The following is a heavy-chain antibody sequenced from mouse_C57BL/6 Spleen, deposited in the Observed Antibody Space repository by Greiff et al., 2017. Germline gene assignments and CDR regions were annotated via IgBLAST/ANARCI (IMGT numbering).Heavy chain of an antibody. Sequence: VQLQQPGAELVMPGASVKLSCKASGYTFTSYWMHWVKQRPGRGLEWIGEIDPSDSYTNYNQKFKGKSTLTVDKSSSTAYMQLSSLTSEDSAVYYCARRGRTVYFDYWGQGTTLTVSS. V-gene: IGHV1-69*01. CDR3: ARRGRTVYFDY. J-gene: IGHJ2*01. CDR1: GYTFTSYW. CDR2: IDPSDSYT. D-gene: IGHD1-1*01.